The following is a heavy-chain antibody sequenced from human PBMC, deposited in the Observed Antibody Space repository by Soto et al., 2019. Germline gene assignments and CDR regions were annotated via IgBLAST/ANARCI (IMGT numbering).Heavy chain of an antibody. Sequence: QVQLVQSGAEVKKPGSSVKVSCKASGGTISSYAISWVRQAPGQGLEWLGGIIPIFSTANYAQKFQGRVTITEDESTSTADMELSSLRSEDTAVYYCARAWGSPYYFDYWGQGTLVIVSS. J-gene: IGHJ4*02. CDR1: GGTISSYA. CDR2: IIPIFSTA. V-gene: IGHV1-69*12. D-gene: IGHD7-27*01. CDR3: ARAWGSPYYFDY.